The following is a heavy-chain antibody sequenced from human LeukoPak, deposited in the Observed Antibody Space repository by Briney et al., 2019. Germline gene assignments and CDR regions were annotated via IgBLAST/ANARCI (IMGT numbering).Heavy chain of an antibody. CDR3: TTDRYGDYGFDY. CDR1: GFTFSNAW. V-gene: IGHV3-15*01. CDR2: IKSKTHGATT. J-gene: IGHJ4*02. Sequence: GGSLRLSCAASGFTFSNAWMRWVRQARGKGREWAGGIKSKTHGATTEYAAPVKGRFTLSSDDSKNTLYLQMNSLKTEDTAVYYCTTDRYGDYGFDYWGQGTLVTVSS. D-gene: IGHD4-17*01.